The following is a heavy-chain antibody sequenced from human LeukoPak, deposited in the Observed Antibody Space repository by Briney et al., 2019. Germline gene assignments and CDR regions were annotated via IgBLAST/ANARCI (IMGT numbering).Heavy chain of an antibody. D-gene: IGHD1-26*01. CDR3: ATRIVGATTLIDY. CDR1: GGSISSSSHY. J-gene: IGHJ4*02. V-gene: IGHV4-39*07. CDR2: INYSGST. Sequence: SETLSLICTVSGGSISSSSHYWGWIRQPPGKGLEWIGTINYSGSTYYNPSLKSRVTISVDTSKNQFSLKLSSVTAADTAVYYCATRIVGATTLIDYWGQGTLVTVSS.